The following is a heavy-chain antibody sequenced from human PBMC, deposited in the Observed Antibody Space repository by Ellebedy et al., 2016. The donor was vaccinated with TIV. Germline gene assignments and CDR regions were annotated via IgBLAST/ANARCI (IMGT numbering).Heavy chain of an antibody. V-gene: IGHV3-30*11. CDR2: ITHDGHHQ. D-gene: IGHD2-8*01. CDR1: GVHFIGYA. J-gene: IGHJ5*02. CDR3: VRIGWGVSNGNGYDP. Sequence: PGGSLRLSCAASGVHFIGYAFQWVRQAPGRGIEWVAAITHDGHHQGYADSVNGRFTISRDDSKSTVYLQMDSLRTEDTAVYHCVRIGWGVSNGNGYDPWGQGTLVSVSS.